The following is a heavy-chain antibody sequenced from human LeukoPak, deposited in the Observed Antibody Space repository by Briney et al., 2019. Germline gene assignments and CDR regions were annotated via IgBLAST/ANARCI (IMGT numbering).Heavy chain of an antibody. J-gene: IGHJ6*03. D-gene: IGHD3-10*01. V-gene: IGHV4-4*07. CDR2: IYTSGST. CDR1: GGSISSYY. CDR3: ARGSGSGFNYYYYYMDV. Sequence: PSETLSLTCTVSGGSISSYYWSWIRQPAGKGLEWIGRIYTSGSTNYNPSLKSRVTMSVDTSKNQFSLKLSSVTAADTAVYYCARGSGSGFNYYYYYMDVWGKGTTVTVSS.